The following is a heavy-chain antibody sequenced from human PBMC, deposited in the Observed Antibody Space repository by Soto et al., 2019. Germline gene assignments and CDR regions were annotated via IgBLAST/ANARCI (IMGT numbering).Heavy chain of an antibody. Sequence: GQLVESGGGLVQPGGSLKLSCAASGFTFGGSAMHWVRQAPGKGLEWVAVISNDGSYKYYADSLKGRFIISRDNSKNTLYLQMNSLRAEDTAVYYCAKDLYYYDSSLDDYWGQGTLVSVSS. V-gene: IGHV3-30*04. J-gene: IGHJ4*02. CDR1: GFTFGGSA. CDR2: ISNDGSYK. CDR3: AKDLYYYDSSLDDY. D-gene: IGHD3-22*01.